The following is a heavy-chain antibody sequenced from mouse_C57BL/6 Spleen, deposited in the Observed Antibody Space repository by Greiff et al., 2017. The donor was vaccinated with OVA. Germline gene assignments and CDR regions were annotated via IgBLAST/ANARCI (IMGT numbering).Heavy chain of an antibody. CDR2: IYPGDGDT. CDR3: ATDDGYYEDAMDY. J-gene: IGHJ4*01. CDR1: GYAFSSSW. V-gene: IGHV1-82*01. D-gene: IGHD2-3*01. Sequence: VQRVESGPELVKPGASVKISCKASGYAFSSSWMNWVKQRPGKGLEWIGRIYPGDGDTNYNGKFKGKATLTADKSSSTAYMQLSSLTSEDSAVYFCATDDGYYEDAMDYWGQGTSVTVSS.